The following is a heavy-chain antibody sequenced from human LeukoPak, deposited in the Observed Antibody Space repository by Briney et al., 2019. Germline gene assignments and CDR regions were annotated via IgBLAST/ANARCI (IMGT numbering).Heavy chain of an antibody. CDR1: GYTFTSYD. D-gene: IGHD3-22*01. Sequence: ASVKVSCKASGYTFTSYDINWVRQATGQGLECMGWMNPNSGNTGYAQKFQGRVTMTRNTSISTAYMELSSLRSEDTAVYYCARGYYDSSGYSNWFDPWGQGTLVTVSS. CDR3: ARGYYDSSGYSNWFDP. J-gene: IGHJ5*02. V-gene: IGHV1-8*01. CDR2: MNPNSGNT.